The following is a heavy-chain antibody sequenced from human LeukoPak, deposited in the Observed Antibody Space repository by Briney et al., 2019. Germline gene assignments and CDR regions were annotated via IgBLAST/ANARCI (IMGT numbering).Heavy chain of an antibody. J-gene: IGHJ4*02. CDR1: GGTFISYA. D-gene: IGHD3-22*01. Sequence: SVKVSCKASGGTFISYAISWVRQAPGQGLEWMGGIIPIFGTANYAQKFQGRVTITADESTSTAYMELSSLRSEDTAVYYCARGGAYYDSSGYPNTFDYWGQGTLVTVSS. CDR2: IIPIFGTA. V-gene: IGHV1-69*13. CDR3: ARGGAYYDSSGYPNTFDY.